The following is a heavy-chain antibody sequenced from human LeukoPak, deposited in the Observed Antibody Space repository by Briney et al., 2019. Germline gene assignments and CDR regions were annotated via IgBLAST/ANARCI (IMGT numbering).Heavy chain of an antibody. CDR2: IGTAGDT. V-gene: IGHV3-13*01. Sequence: PGGSLSLSFAASGFTFSSCDMHWVRQATGKGLEWVSAIGTAGDTYYPGSVKGRFTISRENAKNSLYLQMNSLRAGDTAVYYCARGTQAASYYYGSGSYYIFDYWGQETLVTVSS. D-gene: IGHD3-10*01. J-gene: IGHJ4*02. CDR3: ARGTQAASYYYGSGSYYIFDY. CDR1: GFTFSSCD.